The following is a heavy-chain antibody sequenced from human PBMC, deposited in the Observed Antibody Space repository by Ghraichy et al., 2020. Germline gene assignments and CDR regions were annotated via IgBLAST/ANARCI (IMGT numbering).Heavy chain of an antibody. J-gene: IGHJ5*02. CDR1: GGSFSGYY. D-gene: IGHD6-13*01. CDR3: ARGRRGRIAAAVLYNWFDP. V-gene: IGHV4-34*01. Sequence: SETLSLTCAVYGGSFSGYYWSWIRQPPGKGLEWIGEINHSGSTNYNPSLKSRVTISVDTSKNQFSLKLSSVTAADTAVYYCARGRRGRIAAAVLYNWFDPWGQGTLVTVSS. CDR2: INHSGST.